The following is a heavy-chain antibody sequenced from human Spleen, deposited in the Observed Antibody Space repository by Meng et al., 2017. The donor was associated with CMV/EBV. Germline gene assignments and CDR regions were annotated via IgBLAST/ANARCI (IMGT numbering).Heavy chain of an antibody. Sequence: VSGGSISSRPYYWGWIRQPPGKGLEWIGNIYYSGSTPYNPSLKSRVTISVDTSKNQVFLRLSSVTAADTAVYYCARSVYGGNPFDYWGQGTLVTVSS. CDR3: ARSVYGGNPFDY. CDR1: GGSISSRPYY. J-gene: IGHJ4*02. CDR2: IYYSGST. V-gene: IGHV4-39*01. D-gene: IGHD4-23*01.